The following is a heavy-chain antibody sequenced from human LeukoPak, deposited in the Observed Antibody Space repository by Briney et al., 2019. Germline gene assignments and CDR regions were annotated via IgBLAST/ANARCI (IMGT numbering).Heavy chain of an antibody. V-gene: IGHV3-23*01. J-gene: IGHJ4*02. CDR3: ATGIRASYYFDY. CDR2: ISGSGGST. Sequence: GGSLRLSCAASGFTFSSYAMSWVRQAPGKGLEGVSAISGSGGSTYCADSVKGRFTISRDNSKNTLYLQMNSLRAEDTAVYYCATGIRASYYFDYWGQGTLVTVSS. CDR1: GFTFSSYA. D-gene: IGHD3-10*01.